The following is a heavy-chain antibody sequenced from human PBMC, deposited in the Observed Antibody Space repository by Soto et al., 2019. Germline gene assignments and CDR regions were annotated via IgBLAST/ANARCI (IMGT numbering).Heavy chain of an antibody. CDR3: AHSPELNVSTSKFYYYDGTDV. CDR1: GGTFSSYA. D-gene: IGHD2-2*01. J-gene: IGHJ6*02. Sequence: QVQLVQSGAEVRKPGSSVKVSCKASGGTFSSYAISWVRQAPGQGLEWMGGIIPIFGTANYAEKFQGRVTITANESTSTAYMELGNLRSENTAVYYCAHSPELNVSTSKFYYYDGTDVWGQGTTVTVSS. V-gene: IGHV1-69*01. CDR2: IIPIFGTA.